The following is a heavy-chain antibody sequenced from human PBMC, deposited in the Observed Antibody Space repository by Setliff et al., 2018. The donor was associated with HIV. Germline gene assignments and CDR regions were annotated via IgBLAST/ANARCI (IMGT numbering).Heavy chain of an antibody. CDR2: IYYSVST. V-gene: IGHV4-59*11. Sequence: PSETLSLTCTVSGGSMNSHYWSWIRQSPGRGLEWIGYIYYSVSTKYNPSLKSRVSMSIDTSKNQFSLKMSSVTAADTAVYYCARGVVDYDFWSGSGDYYYTDVWGKGTTVTVSS. CDR3: ARGVVDYDFWSGSGDYYYTDV. D-gene: IGHD3-3*01. J-gene: IGHJ6*03. CDR1: GGSMNSHY.